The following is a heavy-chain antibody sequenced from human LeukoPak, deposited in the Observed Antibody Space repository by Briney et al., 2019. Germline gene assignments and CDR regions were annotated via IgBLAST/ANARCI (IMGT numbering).Heavy chain of an antibody. J-gene: IGHJ4*02. CDR3: TTDPLVYYYQFDY. D-gene: IGHD3-10*01. CDR2: IKRRTDGETT. CDR1: GITFSYAW. V-gene: IGHV3-15*01. Sequence: GGSLRLSCAVSGITFSYAWMSWVRQAPGKGLEWVGHIKRRTDGETTDYAAPVKGRLTILRDDSKNTVYLQMNSLKTEDTGVYYCTTDPLVYYYQFDYWGQGTLVIVSS.